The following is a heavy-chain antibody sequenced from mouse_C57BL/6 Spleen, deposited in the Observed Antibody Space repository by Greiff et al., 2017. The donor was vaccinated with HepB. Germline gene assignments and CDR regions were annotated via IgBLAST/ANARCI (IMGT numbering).Heavy chain of an antibody. CDR3: TPSFTTVVDY. J-gene: IGHJ2*01. D-gene: IGHD1-1*01. V-gene: IGHV14-4*01. CDR2: IDPENGDT. CDR1: GFNIKDDY. Sequence: EVQLQQSGAELVRPGASVKLSCTASGFNIKDDYMHWVKQRPEQGLEWIGWIDPENGDTEYASKFQGKATITADTSSNTAYLQLSSLTSEDTAVYYCTPSFTTVVDYWGQGTTLTVSS.